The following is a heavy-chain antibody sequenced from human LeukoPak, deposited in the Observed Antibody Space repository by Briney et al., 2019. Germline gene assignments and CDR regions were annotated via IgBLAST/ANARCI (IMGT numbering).Heavy chain of an antibody. D-gene: IGHD3-22*01. Sequence: GGSLRLSCAASGFTFSSYTMHWVRRAPGKGLEYVSAISSNGGNTYYANSVKGRFTISRDNSKNTLYLQTGSLRAEDLAVYYCARARYDSSGYYFDYWGQGTLVTVSS. CDR1: GFTFSSYT. CDR2: ISSNGGNT. CDR3: ARARYDSSGYYFDY. V-gene: IGHV3-64*01. J-gene: IGHJ4*02.